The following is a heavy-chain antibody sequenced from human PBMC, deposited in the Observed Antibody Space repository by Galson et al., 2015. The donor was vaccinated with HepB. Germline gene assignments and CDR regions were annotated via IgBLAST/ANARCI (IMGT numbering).Heavy chain of an antibody. CDR3: ARAGAWGRGRAYYFDY. Sequence: ETLSLTCAVYGGSFSGYYWSWIRQPPGKGLEWIGEINHSGSTNYNPSLKSRVTIPVDTSKNQFSLKLSSVTAADTAVYYCARAGAWGRGRAYYFDYWGQGTLVTVSS. J-gene: IGHJ4*02. V-gene: IGHV4-34*01. CDR2: INHSGST. CDR1: GGSFSGYY. D-gene: IGHD7-27*01.